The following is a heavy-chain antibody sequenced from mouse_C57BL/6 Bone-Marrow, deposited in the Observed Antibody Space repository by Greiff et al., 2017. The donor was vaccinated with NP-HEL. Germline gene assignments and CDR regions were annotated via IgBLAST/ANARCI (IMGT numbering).Heavy chain of an antibody. Sequence: QVQLQQPGAELVKPGASVKMSCKASGYTFTSYWITLVKQRPGQGLEWIGDIYPGSGSTNYNEKFKSKATLTVDTSSSTAYMQLSSLTSEDSAVYYCARTDYYGSGGYFDVWGTGTTVTVSS. CDR3: ARTDYYGSGGYFDV. J-gene: IGHJ1*03. D-gene: IGHD1-1*01. CDR1: GYTFTSYW. CDR2: IYPGSGST. V-gene: IGHV1-55*01.